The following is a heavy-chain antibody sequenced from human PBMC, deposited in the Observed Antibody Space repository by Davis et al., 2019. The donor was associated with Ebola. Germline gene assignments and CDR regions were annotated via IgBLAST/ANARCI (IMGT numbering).Heavy chain of an antibody. CDR1: RYTFTSYG. Sequence: ASVTVSCKASRYTFTSYGISWLRQAPGQALEWMGWISAYNGNTHYAQKLQGRVTMTTDTSTSTAYMELRSLRSDDTAVYYCARGRSLELRSFDWFEPWGQGTLVTVSS. J-gene: IGHJ5*02. CDR3: ARGRSLELRSFDWFEP. D-gene: IGHD1-7*01. V-gene: IGHV1-18*01. CDR2: ISAYNGNT.